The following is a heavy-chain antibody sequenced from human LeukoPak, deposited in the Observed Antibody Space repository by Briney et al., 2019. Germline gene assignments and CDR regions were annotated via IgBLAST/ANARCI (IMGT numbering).Heavy chain of an antibody. CDR1: GFTFSSYG. Sequence: GGSLRLSCAASGFTFSSYGMHWVRQAPGKGLEWVAVISYDGSNKYYADSVKGRFTISRDNSKNTLYLQMNSLRAEDTAVYYCAKDLWFGELLDAFDIWGQGTMVIVSS. D-gene: IGHD3-10*01. V-gene: IGHV3-30*18. J-gene: IGHJ3*02. CDR3: AKDLWFGELLDAFDI. CDR2: ISYDGSNK.